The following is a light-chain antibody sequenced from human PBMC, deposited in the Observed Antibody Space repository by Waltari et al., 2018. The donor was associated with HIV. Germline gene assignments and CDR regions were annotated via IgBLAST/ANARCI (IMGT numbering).Light chain of an antibody. CDR2: YDS. J-gene: IGLJ1*01. V-gene: IGLV3-21*04. CDR1: NIGSNS. CDR3: QVWDSSSDTYV. Sequence: SDVLTQPPSRSVAPANTARITCGGNNIGSNSAHWYQQKPGQAPVLVIYYDSDRPSGIPERFSGSNSGNTATLTISRVEAGDEVDYYCQVWDSSSDTYVFGTGTKVTVL.